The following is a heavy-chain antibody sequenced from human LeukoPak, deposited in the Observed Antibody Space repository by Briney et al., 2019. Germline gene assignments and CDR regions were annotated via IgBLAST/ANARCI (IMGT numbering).Heavy chain of an antibody. V-gene: IGHV1-8*01. J-gene: IGHJ4*02. Sequence: GASVKVSCKASGYTFTSYDINWVRQDTGQGLQWMGWMNPNSGNTGYAQKFQGRVTMTRNTSISTAYMELSSLRSEDTAVYYCAREMATKAYVIDYWGQGTLVTVSS. CDR2: MNPNSGNT. D-gene: IGHD5-24*01. CDR3: AREMATKAYVIDY. CDR1: GYTFTSYD.